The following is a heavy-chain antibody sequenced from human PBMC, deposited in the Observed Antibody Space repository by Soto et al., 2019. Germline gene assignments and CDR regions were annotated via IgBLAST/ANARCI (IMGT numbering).Heavy chain of an antibody. CDR3: AGTYYDFWSGYTKPLDY. J-gene: IGHJ4*02. V-gene: IGHV4-59*01. D-gene: IGHD3-3*01. Sequence: PSETLSLTCTVSGGSISSYYWSWIRQPPGKGLEWIGYIYYSGSTNYNPSLKSRVTISVDTSKSQFSLKLSPVTAADTAVYYCAGTYYDFWSGYTKPLDYWGQGTLVTVSS. CDR1: GGSISSYY. CDR2: IYYSGST.